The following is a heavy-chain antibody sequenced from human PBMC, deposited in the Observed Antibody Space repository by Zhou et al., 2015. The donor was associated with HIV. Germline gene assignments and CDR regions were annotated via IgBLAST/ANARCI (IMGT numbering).Heavy chain of an antibody. CDR2: IIPIFGTA. Sequence: QVQLVQSGAEVKKPGSSVKVSCKASGGTFSSYAISWVRQAPGQGLEWMGGIIPIFGTANYAQKFQGRVTITADESTSTAYMELSSLRSEDTAVYYCARGFFGGSGTQWGYYYMDVWGKGTTVTVSS. D-gene: IGHD3-10*01. CDR1: GGTFSSYA. J-gene: IGHJ6*03. V-gene: IGHV1-69*01. CDR3: ARGFFGGSGTQWGYYYMDV.